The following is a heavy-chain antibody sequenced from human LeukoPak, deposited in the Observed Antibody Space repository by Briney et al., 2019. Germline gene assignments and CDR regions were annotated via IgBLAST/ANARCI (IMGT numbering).Heavy chain of an antibody. CDR2: IYYSGST. D-gene: IGHD3-22*01. CDR1: GGSISSYY. Sequence: PSETLSLTCTVSGGSISSYYWSWIRQPPGKGLEWIGTIYYSGSTYYNPSLKTRLTISVDTSKNQFSLNVTSVTATDTAVYYCARHLFGSGYYPDYWGQGTLVTVSS. V-gene: IGHV4-59*04. J-gene: IGHJ4*02. CDR3: ARHLFGSGYYPDY.